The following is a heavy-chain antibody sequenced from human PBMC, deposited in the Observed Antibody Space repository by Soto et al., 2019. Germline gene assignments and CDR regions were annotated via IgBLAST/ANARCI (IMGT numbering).Heavy chain of an antibody. CDR3: SRDRYYDGVGYHYESAY. CDR1: GGDFINYG. Sequence: QVQLVQSGAEVKKPGSSVKVSCKASGGDFINYGISCVRQAPGQGLEWMGGIIPIFRSANYAQKFQGRVTIAADESTTTAYMELTTLTSEDTAVYYCSRDRYYDGVGYHYESAYWGQGTLVTVSS. D-gene: IGHD3-22*01. V-gene: IGHV1-69*01. CDR2: IIPIFRSA. J-gene: IGHJ4*02.